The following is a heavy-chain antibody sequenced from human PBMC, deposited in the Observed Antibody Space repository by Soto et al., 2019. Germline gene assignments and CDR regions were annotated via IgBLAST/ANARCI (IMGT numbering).Heavy chain of an antibody. J-gene: IGHJ4*02. CDR2: IYYSGST. V-gene: IGHV4-39*01. Sequence: QLQLQESGPGLVKPSETLSLTCTVSGGSISSSSYYWGWIRQPPGKGLEWIGSIYYSGSTYYNPSLKSRVTISVDTSKNQFSLKLSSVTAADTAVYYCASGTIFGIPDYWGQGTLVTVSS. D-gene: IGHD3-3*01. CDR1: GGSISSSSYY. CDR3: ASGTIFGIPDY.